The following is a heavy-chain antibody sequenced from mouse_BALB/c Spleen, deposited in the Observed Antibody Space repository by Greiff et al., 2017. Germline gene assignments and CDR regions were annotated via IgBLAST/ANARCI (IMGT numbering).Heavy chain of an antibody. V-gene: IGHV3-6*02. CDR3: ASELGGYFDV. J-gene: IGHJ1*01. CDR1: GYSITSGYY. CDR2: ISYDGSN. Sequence: VQLQQSGPGLVKPSQSLSLTCSVTGYSITSGYYWNWIRQFPGNKLEWMGYISYDGSNNYNPSLKNRISITRDTSKNQFFLKLNSVTTEDTATYYCASELGGYFDVWGAGTTVTVSS. D-gene: IGHD4-1*01.